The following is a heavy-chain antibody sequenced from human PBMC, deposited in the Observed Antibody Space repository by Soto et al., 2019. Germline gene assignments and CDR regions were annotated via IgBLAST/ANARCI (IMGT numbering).Heavy chain of an antibody. CDR2: ISSSSSYI. CDR1: VFTFISYS. D-gene: IGHD6-19*01. Sequence: PGGSLRLSCASSVFTFISYSMNWVRQAPGKGLEWVSSISSSSSYIYYADSVKGRFTISRDNAKNSLYLQMNSLRAEDTAVYYCARHPPSSGWPNYYYYYGMDVWGQGTAVTVSS. CDR3: ARHPPSSGWPNYYYYYGMDV. J-gene: IGHJ6*02. V-gene: IGHV3-21*01.